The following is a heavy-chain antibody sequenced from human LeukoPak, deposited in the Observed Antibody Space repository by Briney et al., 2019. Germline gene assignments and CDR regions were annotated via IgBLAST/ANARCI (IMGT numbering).Heavy chain of an antibody. CDR2: FYPGDSDT. CDR1: GYSFSSYW. J-gene: IGHJ5*02. V-gene: IGHV5-51*01. CDR3: ARNVVRGIIYDWFDP. Sequence: GESLKISCKGSGYSFSSYWIAWVRQMPGEGLEWMVIFYPGDSDTRYSPSFQGQVTISADKSISTAYLQWSSLKASYTAMYYCARNVVRGIIYDWFDPWGQGTLVTVSS. D-gene: IGHD3-10*01.